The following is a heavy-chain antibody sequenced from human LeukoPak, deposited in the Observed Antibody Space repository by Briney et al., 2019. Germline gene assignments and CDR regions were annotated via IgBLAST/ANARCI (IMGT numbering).Heavy chain of an antibody. CDR1: GCTFKTYR. V-gene: IGHV3-7*05. CDR3: AGDPYSSTWSYGMDV. D-gene: IGHD6-13*01. Sequence: PGGPLTLPCAPSGCTFKTYRMIGLRHAPGKALEGVANIKEDGSEKVYADSVKGRFTISRDNAQNSLFLQMNALRAEDTAVYYCAGDPYSSTWSYGMDVWGQGTTVTVSS. J-gene: IGHJ6*02. CDR2: IKEDGSEK.